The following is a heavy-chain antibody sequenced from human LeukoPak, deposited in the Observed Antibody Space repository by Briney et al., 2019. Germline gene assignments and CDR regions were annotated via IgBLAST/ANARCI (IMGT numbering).Heavy chain of an antibody. J-gene: IGHJ3*02. CDR2: IRYDGSNK. V-gene: IGHV3-30*02. CDR1: GFTFNNYA. CDR3: AKDYHDAFDI. D-gene: IGHD2-2*01. Sequence: GGSLRLSCAASGFTFNNYAMNWVRQAPGKGLEWVAFIRYDGSNKYYADSVKGRFTISRDNSKNTLYLQMNSLRAEDTAVYYCAKDYHDAFDIWGQGTMVTVSS.